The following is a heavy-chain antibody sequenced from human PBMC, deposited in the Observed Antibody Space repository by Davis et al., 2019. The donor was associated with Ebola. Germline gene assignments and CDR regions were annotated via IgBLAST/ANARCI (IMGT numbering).Heavy chain of an antibody. V-gene: IGHV3-9*01. D-gene: IGHD5-12*01. CDR2: ISWNSGTI. CDR1: GFSFDDYA. J-gene: IGHJ6*04. CDR3: AKDKGSGYYNEANMNNFYYYYAMDV. Sequence: SLRLSCAASGFSFDDYAMHWVRQAPGKGLEWVSGISWNSGTIEYADSVKGRFTISRDNAKKSLYLEMNNVKLEDAASYYCAKDKGSGYYNEANMNNFYYYYAMDVWGKGTTVTVSS.